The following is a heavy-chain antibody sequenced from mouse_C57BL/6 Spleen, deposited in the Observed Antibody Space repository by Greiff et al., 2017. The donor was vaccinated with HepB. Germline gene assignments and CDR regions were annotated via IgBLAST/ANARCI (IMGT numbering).Heavy chain of an antibody. Sequence: VQLQQSGAELARPGASVKLSCKASGYTFTSYGISWVKQRTGQGLEWIGEIYPRSGNTYYNEKFKGKATLTADKSSSTACMELRSLTSEDSAVYFCAREGTTVVAHWYFDVWGTGTTVTVSS. V-gene: IGHV1-81*01. CDR2: IYPRSGNT. CDR3: AREGTTVVAHWYFDV. J-gene: IGHJ1*03. CDR1: GYTFTSYG. D-gene: IGHD1-1*01.